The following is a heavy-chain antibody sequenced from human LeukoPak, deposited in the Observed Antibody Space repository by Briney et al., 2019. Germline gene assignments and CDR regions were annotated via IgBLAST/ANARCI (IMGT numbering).Heavy chain of an antibody. CDR1: GFPFSSYG. CDR3: ARAKYSNCFDY. V-gene: IGHV3-30*02. CDR2: IPYDGSDK. Sequence: GGSLRLSCAASGFPFSSYGMHWVRQAPGKGLEWVAFIPYDGSDKFYADSVKGRFTISRDNSKNTLYLQMNSLRAEDTAVYYCARAKYSNCFDYWGQGTLVTVSS. J-gene: IGHJ4*02. D-gene: IGHD4-11*01.